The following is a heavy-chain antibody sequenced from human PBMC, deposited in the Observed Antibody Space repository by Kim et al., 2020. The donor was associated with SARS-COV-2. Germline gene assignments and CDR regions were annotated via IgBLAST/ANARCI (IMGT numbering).Heavy chain of an antibody. V-gene: IGHV1-3*01. J-gene: IGHJ4*02. Sequence: YSQKFQGRVTITRDTSASTAYMELSSLRSEDTAVYYCARKPPGSSSWVDYWGQGTLVTVSS. CDR3: ARKPPGSSSWVDY. D-gene: IGHD6-13*01.